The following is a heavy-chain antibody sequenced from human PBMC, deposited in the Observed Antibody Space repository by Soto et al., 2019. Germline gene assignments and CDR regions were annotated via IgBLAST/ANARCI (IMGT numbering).Heavy chain of an antibody. CDR1: GGTFSSYA. J-gene: IGHJ5*02. Sequence: ASVKVSCKASGGTFSSYAISWVRQAPGQGLEWMGGIIPIFGTANYAQKFQGRVTITADESTSTAYMELSSLRSGDTAVYYCARDLGELPGSWFDPWGQEALVTVSS. CDR2: IIPIFGTA. D-gene: IGHD1-26*01. CDR3: ARDLGELPGSWFDP. V-gene: IGHV1-69*13.